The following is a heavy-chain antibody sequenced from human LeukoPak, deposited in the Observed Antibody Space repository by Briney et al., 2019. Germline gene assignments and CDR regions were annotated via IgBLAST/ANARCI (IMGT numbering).Heavy chain of an antibody. Sequence: GGSLRLSCAASGFTFSSYAMHWVRQAPGKGLEWVAVISYDGSNKYYADSVKGRFTISRDNSRNTLYLQMNSLRAEDTAVYYCARDYFYFDYWGQGTLVTVSS. D-gene: IGHD3-9*01. V-gene: IGHV3-30-3*01. CDR2: ISYDGSNK. CDR3: ARDYFYFDY. J-gene: IGHJ4*02. CDR1: GFTFSSYA.